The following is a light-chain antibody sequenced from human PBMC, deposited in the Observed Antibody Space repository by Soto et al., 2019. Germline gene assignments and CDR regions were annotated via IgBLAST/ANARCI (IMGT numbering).Light chain of an antibody. Sequence: VMTQXPATLSVSPGERATLSCRASLSVGTNLAWYQQKPGQPPRLLIYGATTRDTGIPARFSGSGSGTNFTPTISSLQSEDFAVYYYQQHNKWPPGTFGQGTRVEIK. CDR1: LSVGTN. CDR2: GAT. J-gene: IGKJ1*01. V-gene: IGKV3-15*01. CDR3: QQHNKWPPGT.